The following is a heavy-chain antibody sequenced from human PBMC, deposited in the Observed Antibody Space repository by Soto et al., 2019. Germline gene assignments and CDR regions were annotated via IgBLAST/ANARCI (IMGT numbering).Heavy chain of an antibody. D-gene: IGHD1-26*01. J-gene: IGHJ4*02. CDR1: GGTFSSYA. CDR2: IIPIFGTA. Sequence: SVKXSCKAPGGTFSSYAISWVRQAPGQGLEWMGGIIPIFGTANYAQKFQGRVTITADESTSTAYMELSSLRSEDTAVYYCARVRGDERGSYYRAHFDYWGQGALVTVSS. V-gene: IGHV1-69*13. CDR3: ARVRGDERGSYYRAHFDY.